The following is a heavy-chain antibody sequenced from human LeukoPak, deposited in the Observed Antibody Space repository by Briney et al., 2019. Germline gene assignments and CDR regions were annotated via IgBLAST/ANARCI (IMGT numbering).Heavy chain of an antibody. D-gene: IGHD1-7*01. CDR3: AKDRDKGNYYFDY. V-gene: IGHV3-30*02. Sequence: GGSLRLSCAASGFTFSSYSMNWVRQAPGKGLEWVAFIRYDGSDKDYVDSVKGRFTISRDNSKNTLYLQMNSLRAEDTAVYYCAKDRDKGNYYFDYWGQGTLVTVSS. CDR1: GFTFSSYS. CDR2: IRYDGSDK. J-gene: IGHJ4*02.